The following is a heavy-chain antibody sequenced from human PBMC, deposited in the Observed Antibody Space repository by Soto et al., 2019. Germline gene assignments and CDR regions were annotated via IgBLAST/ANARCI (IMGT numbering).Heavy chain of an antibody. CDR1: GFTFSIYA. J-gene: IGHJ4*01. CDR3: AKERSSGWSFDY. CDR2: ISGSGDST. Sequence: PGGSLRLSCAASGFTFSIYAMNWVLQAQGKGLEWVSGISGSGDSTYYADSVKGRFTVSRDNSKNTLYLQMNSLRAEDTAVFYCAKERSSGWSFDYWGQGTLVTVSS. V-gene: IGHV3-23*01. D-gene: IGHD6-19*01.